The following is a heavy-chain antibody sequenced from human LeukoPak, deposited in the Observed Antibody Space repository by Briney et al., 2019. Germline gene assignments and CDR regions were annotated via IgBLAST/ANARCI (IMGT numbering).Heavy chain of an antibody. V-gene: IGHV3-23*01. CDR3: AKGQELDDGVFDS. CDR1: GFTFSSIA. D-gene: IGHD1-1*01. J-gene: IGHJ4*02. CDR2: IRSNGDTA. Sequence: GGSLRLSCTASGFTFSSIALTWVRQAPGKGLEWVSTIRSNGDTAYNADSVNGRFTISRDNSKNTLYLQMASLRVEDTAIYYCAKGQELDDGVFDSWGQGTLVTVSS.